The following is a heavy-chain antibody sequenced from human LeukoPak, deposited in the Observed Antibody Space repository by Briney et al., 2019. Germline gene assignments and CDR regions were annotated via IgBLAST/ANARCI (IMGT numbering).Heavy chain of an antibody. V-gene: IGHV6-1*01. Sequence: SQTLSLTCAISGDSVSSNSATWNWIRQSPSRGLEWLGRTFYRSKWYNEYAVSVESRITINPDTSKNQFSLQLNSVTPEDTAVYYCARYIVATDSMDVWGKGTTVTVSS. D-gene: IGHD5-12*01. CDR1: GDSVSSNSAT. CDR2: TFYRSKWYN. CDR3: ARYIVATDSMDV. J-gene: IGHJ6*03.